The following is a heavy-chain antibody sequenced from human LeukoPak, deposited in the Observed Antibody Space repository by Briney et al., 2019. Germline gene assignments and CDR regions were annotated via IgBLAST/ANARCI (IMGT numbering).Heavy chain of an antibody. J-gene: IGHJ3*02. CDR3: ARSPTVVTRGHGAFDI. Sequence: ASVKVSCKASGYTFTGYYMHWVRQAPGQGLEWMGWINPNSGGTNYAQKFQGRVTMTRDTSISTAYMELSRLRSDDTAVYYCARSPTVVTRGHGAFDIWGQGTMVTVSS. V-gene: IGHV1-2*02. CDR1: GYTFTGYY. CDR2: INPNSGGT. D-gene: IGHD4-23*01.